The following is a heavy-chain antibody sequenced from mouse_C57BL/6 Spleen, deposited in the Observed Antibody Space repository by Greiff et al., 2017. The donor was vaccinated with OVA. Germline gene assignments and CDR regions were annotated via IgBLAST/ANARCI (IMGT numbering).Heavy chain of an antibody. CDR1: GFTFSDYG. V-gene: IGHV5-17*01. J-gene: IGHJ4*01. D-gene: IGHD1-1*01. CDR2: ISSGSSTI. Sequence: EVKLQESGGGLVKPGGSLKLSCAASGFTFSDYGMHWVRQAPEKGLEWVAYISSGSSTIYYADTVKGRFTISRDNAKNTLFLQMTSLRSEDTAMYYCARPYGSSLYYAMDYWGQGTSVTVSS. CDR3: ARPYGSSLYYAMDY.